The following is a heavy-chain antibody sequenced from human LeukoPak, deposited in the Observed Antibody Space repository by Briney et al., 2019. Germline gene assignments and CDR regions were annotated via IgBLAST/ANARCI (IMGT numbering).Heavy chain of an antibody. J-gene: IGHJ4*02. D-gene: IGHD2-2*01. CDR1: GYTFTSYY. Sequence: ASVKVSCKASGYTFTSYYMHWVRQAPGQGLEWMGIINPSGGSTSYAQKFQGRVTMTRDTSTSTVYMELSSLRSEDTAVYYCARALRLGYCSSTSCYGDYWGQGTLVTVSS. V-gene: IGHV1-46*01. CDR3: ARALRLGYCSSTSCYGDY. CDR2: INPSGGST.